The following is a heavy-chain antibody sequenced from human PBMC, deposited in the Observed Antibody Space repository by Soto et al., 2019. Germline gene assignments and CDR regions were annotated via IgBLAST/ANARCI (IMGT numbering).Heavy chain of an antibody. J-gene: IGHJ2*01. CDR1: GFTFSDYY. V-gene: IGHV3-11*01. D-gene: IGHD5-12*01. CDR2: ISSIGTTT. Sequence: QVQLVESGGGLVKPGGSLRLSCAASGFTFSDYYMSWIRQAPAKGLEWVSYISSIGTTTYYADSVKGRFTISRDNAKNSLYLQMNSLRAEDTAVYYCARGSLSGLYWYFDLWGRGTLVTVSS. CDR3: ARGSLSGLYWYFDL.